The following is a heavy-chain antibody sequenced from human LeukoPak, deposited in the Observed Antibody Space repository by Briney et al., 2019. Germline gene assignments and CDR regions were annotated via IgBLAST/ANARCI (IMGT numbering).Heavy chain of an antibody. V-gene: IGHV3-66*01. CDR3: ASSGVKVAQVPFDY. D-gene: IGHD2-15*01. J-gene: IGHJ4*02. CDR1: GFIVNSYA. CDR2: IYSDGVT. Sequence: GGSLRLSCAASGFIVNSYAMSWVRQAPGKGLAWVSLIYSDGVTQYADSVKGRFTISRDNAKTSVYLQMNSLRAEDTAVYYCASSGVKVAQVPFDYWGQGTLVTVSS.